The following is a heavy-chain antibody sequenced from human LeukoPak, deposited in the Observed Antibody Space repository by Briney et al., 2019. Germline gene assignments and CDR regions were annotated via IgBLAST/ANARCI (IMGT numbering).Heavy chain of an antibody. Sequence: GGSLRLSCAASGFTFSSYWMHWVRHAPGKGLVWVSRINSDGSSTSYADSVKGRFTISRDNAKNTLYLQMNSLRAEDTAVYYCARAQGYDSSGYYYVDAFDIWGQGTMVTVSS. CDR2: INSDGSST. J-gene: IGHJ3*02. V-gene: IGHV3-74*01. CDR1: GFTFSSYW. CDR3: ARAQGYDSSGYYYVDAFDI. D-gene: IGHD3-22*01.